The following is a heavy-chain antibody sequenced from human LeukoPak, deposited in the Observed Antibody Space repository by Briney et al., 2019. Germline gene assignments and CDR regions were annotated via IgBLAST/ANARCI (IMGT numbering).Heavy chain of an antibody. CDR3: ARVGYCSGTSCHYFEYYFDY. CDR2: ISAYNGNT. CDR1: GYTFTSYG. Sequence: GASVKVSCKASGYTFTSYGISWVRQAPGQGLEWMGWISAYNGNTNYAQKLQGRVSMTTDTSTSTAYMELRSLRSDDTAVYYCARVGYCSGTSCHYFEYYFDYWGQGTLVTVSS. V-gene: IGHV1-18*01. D-gene: IGHD2-2*01. J-gene: IGHJ4*02.